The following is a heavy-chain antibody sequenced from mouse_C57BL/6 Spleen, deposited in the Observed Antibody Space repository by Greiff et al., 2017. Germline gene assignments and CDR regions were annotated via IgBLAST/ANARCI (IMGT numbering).Heavy chain of an antibody. D-gene: IGHD2-2*01. CDR3: ARDGYDGYWYFDV. CDR1: GFTFSDYY. J-gene: IGHJ1*03. Sequence: EVQLVESEGGLVQPGSSMKLSCTASGFTFSDYYMAWVRQVPEKGLEWVANINYDGSSTYYLDSLKSRFIISRDNAKNILYLQMSSLKSEDTATYYCARDGYDGYWYFDVWGTGTTVTVSS. CDR2: INYDGSST. V-gene: IGHV5-16*01.